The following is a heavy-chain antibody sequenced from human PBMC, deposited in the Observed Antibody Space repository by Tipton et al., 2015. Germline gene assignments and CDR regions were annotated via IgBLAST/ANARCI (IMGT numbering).Heavy chain of an antibody. Sequence: SLRLSCAASGFTFSNYWMHWVRQAPGKGLVWVSRISSDGTITNYVDSVKGRFTISRDNARNTVTLQVNSLRADDTAVYYCAKRLFSFGVVTNPTFDYWGQGTLVTVSS. D-gene: IGHD3-3*01. CDR1: GFTFSNYW. CDR2: ISSDGTIT. J-gene: IGHJ4*02. V-gene: IGHV3-74*01. CDR3: AKRLFSFGVVTNPTFDY.